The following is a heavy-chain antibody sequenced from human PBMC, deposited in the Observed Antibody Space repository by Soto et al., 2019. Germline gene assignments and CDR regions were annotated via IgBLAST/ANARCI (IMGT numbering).Heavy chain of an antibody. CDR2: ISYEGRIQ. V-gene: IGHV3-30*18. J-gene: IGHJ4*02. CDR1: GFTFSSYG. D-gene: IGHD1-26*01. CDR3: AKEGTTKRSYYFDF. Sequence: QVQLVESGGGVVQPGRSLRLSCTASGFTFSSYGMQWVRQAPGKGLEWVAVISYEGRIQYYADSVKGRFTISRDNSKDTLFLQMNSLRAEDTAVYYCAKEGTTKRSYYFDFLGQGTLVTVSS.